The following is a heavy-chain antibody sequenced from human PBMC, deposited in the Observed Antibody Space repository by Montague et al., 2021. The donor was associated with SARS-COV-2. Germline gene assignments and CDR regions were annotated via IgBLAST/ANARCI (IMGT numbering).Heavy chain of an antibody. CDR3: ARDSLTLDAFDI. D-gene: IGHD3-9*01. CDR1: GGSISSGSSY. V-gene: IGHV4-61*02. J-gene: IGHJ3*02. CDR2: IYTSGST. Sequence: TLSLTCTVSGGSISSGSSYWSWIRQPAGKGLEWIGRIYTSGSTNYNPSLKSRVTISVDTSKNQLFLKLSSVTAADTAVYYCARDSLTLDAFDIWSQGTMVTVSS.